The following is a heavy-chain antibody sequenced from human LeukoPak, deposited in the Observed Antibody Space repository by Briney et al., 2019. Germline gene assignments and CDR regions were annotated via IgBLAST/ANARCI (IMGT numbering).Heavy chain of an antibody. CDR3: TTDVDTAMEDETLDY. Sequence: GGSLRLSCAASGFTFSNAWMSWVRQAPGKGLEGVGRIKSKTDGGTTDYAAPVKGRFTISRDDSNNTLYLQMNSLKTEDTAVYYCTTDVDTAMEDETLDYWGQGTLVTVSS. CDR1: GFTFSNAW. J-gene: IGHJ4*02. D-gene: IGHD5-18*01. CDR2: IKSKTDGGTT. V-gene: IGHV3-15*01.